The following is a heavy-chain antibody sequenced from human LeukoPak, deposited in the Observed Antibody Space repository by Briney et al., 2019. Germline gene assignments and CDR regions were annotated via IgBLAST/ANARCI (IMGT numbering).Heavy chain of an antibody. V-gene: IGHV4-34*01. CDR1: GGSFSGYY. Sequence: KPSETLSLTCAVYGGSFSGYYWSWFRQPPGKGLEWIGEINHSGSTNYNPSLKSRVTISVDTSKNQFSLKLSSVTAADTAVYYCARVIGTDYNWFDPWGQGTLVTVSS. CDR3: ARVIGTDYNWFDP. J-gene: IGHJ5*02. CDR2: INHSGST.